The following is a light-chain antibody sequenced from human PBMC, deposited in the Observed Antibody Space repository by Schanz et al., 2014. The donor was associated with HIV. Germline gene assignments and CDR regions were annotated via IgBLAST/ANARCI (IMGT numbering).Light chain of an antibody. CDR3: AAWDDSLKGWV. J-gene: IGLJ3*02. CDR2: GDN. CDR1: SSNLGAGYD. V-gene: IGLV1-40*01. Sequence: QSVLTQPPSVSGAPGQRVTISCTGSSSNLGAGYDVPWAQHLPGTAPKLLIFGDNHRPSGVPDRFSGSKSGTSASLAISGLRSEDEADYYCAAWDDSLKGWVFGGGTKLTVL.